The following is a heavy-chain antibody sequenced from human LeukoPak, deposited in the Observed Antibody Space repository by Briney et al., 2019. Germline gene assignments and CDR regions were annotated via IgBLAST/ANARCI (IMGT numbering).Heavy chain of an antibody. CDR1: GFIFSRDW. CDR2: IKGDGSKK. D-gene: IGHD5-12*01. CDR3: AKAHLATTIMIELDS. J-gene: IGHJ4*02. V-gene: IGHV3-7*01. Sequence: PGGSLRLSCATSGFIFSRDWMTWVRQAPGKGPEWVANIKGDGSKKNLVDSVKGRFTISRDNSKNTLYLQMNGLRAEDTAIYYCAKAHLATTIMIELDSWGQGTLVTVSS.